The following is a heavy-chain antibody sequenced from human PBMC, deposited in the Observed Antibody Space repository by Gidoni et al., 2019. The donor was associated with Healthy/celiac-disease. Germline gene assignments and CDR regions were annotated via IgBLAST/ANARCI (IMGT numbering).Heavy chain of an antibody. CDR2: INPSGGST. CDR1: GYTFTSYY. V-gene: IGHV1-46*01. J-gene: IGHJ4*02. D-gene: IGHD5-12*01. Sequence: QVQLVQSGAEVKKPGASVTVSCKPSGYTFTSYYMHWVRQAPGQGLEWMGIINPSGGSTSYAQKFQCRVTMTRDTSTSTVYMELSSLRSEDTAVYYCASSSGYAPFYWGQGTLVTVSS. CDR3: ASSSGYAPFY.